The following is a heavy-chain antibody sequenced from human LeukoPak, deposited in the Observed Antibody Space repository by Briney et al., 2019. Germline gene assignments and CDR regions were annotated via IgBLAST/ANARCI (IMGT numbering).Heavy chain of an antibody. J-gene: IGHJ4*02. CDR2: IYPGDSDS. CDR1: GYSFTKYW. CDR3: AKSGLGGTWDYYFDY. Sequence: GESLKISCKGSGYSFTKYWIGWVRQMPGKGLEWMGIIYPGDSDSRYSPSFQGQVTISADRSISTAYLQWSSLKASDTAMYHCAKSGLGGTWDYYFDYWGQGTLVTVSS. D-gene: IGHD1-1*01. V-gene: IGHV5-51*01.